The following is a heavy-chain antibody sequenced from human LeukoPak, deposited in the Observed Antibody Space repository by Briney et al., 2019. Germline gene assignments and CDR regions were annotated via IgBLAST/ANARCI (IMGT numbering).Heavy chain of an antibody. CDR2: ISSSSSYI. CDR3: AKPPGVYSSSWRTYYFDY. V-gene: IGHV3-21*04. J-gene: IGHJ4*02. D-gene: IGHD6-13*01. CDR1: GFTFSSYS. Sequence: PGGSLRLSCAASGFTFSSYSMNWVRQAPGKGLEWVSSISSSSSYIYYADSVKGRFTISRDNSKNTLYLQMNSLRAEDTAVYYCAKPPGVYSSSWRTYYFDYWGQGTLVTVSS.